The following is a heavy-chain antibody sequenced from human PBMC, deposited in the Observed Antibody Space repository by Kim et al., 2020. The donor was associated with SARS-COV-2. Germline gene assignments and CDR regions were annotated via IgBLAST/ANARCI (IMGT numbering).Heavy chain of an antibody. CDR1: GYSFTSYW. D-gene: IGHD1-26*01. CDR3: ARRTIVGATTASDAFDI. J-gene: IGHJ3*02. V-gene: IGHV5-51*01. Sequence: GESLKISCKGSGYSFTSYWIGWVRQMPGKGLEWMGIIYPGDSYTRYSPSFQGQVTISADKSISTAYLQWSSLKASDTAMYYCARRTIVGATTASDAFDIWGQGTMVTVSS. CDR2: IYPGDSYT.